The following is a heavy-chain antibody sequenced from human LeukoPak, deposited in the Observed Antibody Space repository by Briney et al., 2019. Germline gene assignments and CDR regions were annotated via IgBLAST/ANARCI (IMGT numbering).Heavy chain of an antibody. CDR2: IYTSGST. CDR3: ARDLSYCSSTSCYTRYYYYYMDV. J-gene: IGHJ6*03. CDR1: GGSISSYY. Sequence: SETLSLTCTVSGGSISSYYWSWIRQPAGKGLEWIGRIYTSGSTNYNPSLKSRVTMSVDASKNQFSLKLSSVTAADTAVYYCARDLSYCSSTSCYTRYYYYYMDVWGKGTTVTVSS. V-gene: IGHV4-4*07. D-gene: IGHD2-2*02.